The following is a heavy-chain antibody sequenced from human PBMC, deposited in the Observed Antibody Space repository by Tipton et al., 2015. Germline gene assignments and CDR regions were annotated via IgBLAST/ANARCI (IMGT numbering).Heavy chain of an antibody. V-gene: IGHV5-51*01. CDR2: IYPGDSDT. CDR1: GYSFTNYW. CDR3: ARRLPYFEWSKVYYFDY. Sequence: QLVQSGAEVRKPGESLKISCKASGYSFTNYWIGWVRQMPGKGLEWMGVIYPGDSDTRYSPSFQGHVTISADKFINTAYLQWNGLKASDTAVYYCARRLPYFEWSKVYYFDYWGQGSPVTVSP. D-gene: IGHD3-9*01. J-gene: IGHJ4*02.